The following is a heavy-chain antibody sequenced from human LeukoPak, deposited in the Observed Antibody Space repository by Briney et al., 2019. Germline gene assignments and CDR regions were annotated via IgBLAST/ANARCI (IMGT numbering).Heavy chain of an antibody. CDR2: IYYSGTT. J-gene: IGHJ4*02. CDR3: ARGSSDFWSAYPDY. D-gene: IGHD3-3*01. V-gene: IGHV4-61*08. CDR1: GGSISSGGYY. Sequence: PSQTLSLTCTVSGGSISSGGYYWSWIRQPPGKGLEWIGYIYYSGTTNYNPSLKSRVTISVDTSKNQFSLRLSSVTAADTAVYYCARGSSDFWSAYPDYWGQGTLVTVSS.